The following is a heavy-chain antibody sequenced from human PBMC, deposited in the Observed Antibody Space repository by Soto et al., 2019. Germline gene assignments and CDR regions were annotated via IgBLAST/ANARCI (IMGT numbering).Heavy chain of an antibody. Sequence: GGSLRLSCAASGFTFSSYDMHWVRQATGKGLEWVSAIGTAGDTYYPGSVKGRFTISRENAKNSLYLQMNSLRAGDTAVYYCARAGYCSSTSCYIGYWGQGTLVTVSS. V-gene: IGHV3-13*01. D-gene: IGHD2-2*02. CDR2: IGTAGDT. CDR3: ARAGYCSSTSCYIGY. J-gene: IGHJ4*02. CDR1: GFTFSSYD.